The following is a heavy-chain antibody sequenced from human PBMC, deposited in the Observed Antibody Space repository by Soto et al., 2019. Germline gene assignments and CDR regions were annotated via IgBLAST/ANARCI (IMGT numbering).Heavy chain of an antibody. J-gene: IGHJ4*02. CDR2: IIPIFGTA. V-gene: IGHV1-69*12. D-gene: IGHD5-18*01. CDR1: GGTFSSYA. CDR3: AILPRGNSYVLEDY. Sequence: QVQLVQSGAEVKKPGSSVMVSCKASGGTFSSYAISWVRQAPGQGREWMGGIIPIFGTANYAQKFQGRVTITADESTSTACLELSSLRSEDTAVYYFAILPRGNSYVLEDYWGQGTLVTVSS.